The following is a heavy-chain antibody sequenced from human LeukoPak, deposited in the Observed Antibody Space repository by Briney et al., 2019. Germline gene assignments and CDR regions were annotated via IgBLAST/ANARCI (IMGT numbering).Heavy chain of an antibody. V-gene: IGHV1-69*13. D-gene: IGHD6-13*01. J-gene: IGHJ4*02. CDR1: GGTFSSYA. CDR3: ARGIAAAGTFDY. Sequence: ASVKVSCKASGGTFSSYAISWVRQAPGQGLEWMGGIIPIFGTANYAQKFQGRVTITADESTSTAYMELSSLRSEDTAVYYCARGIAAAGTFDYWGQGTLVTVSS. CDR2: IIPIFGTA.